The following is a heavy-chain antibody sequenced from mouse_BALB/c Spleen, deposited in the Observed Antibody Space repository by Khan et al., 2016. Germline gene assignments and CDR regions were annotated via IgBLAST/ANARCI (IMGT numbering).Heavy chain of an antibody. D-gene: IGHD3-2*01. J-gene: IGHJ2*01. CDR3: ASSDNSGSFFDY. CDR1: GDSITSGY. Sequence: EVQLQESGPSLVKPSQTLSLTCSVSGDSITSGYWNWIRKFPGNKLEYMGYINYSGSTYYNPSLKSRISITRDTSKNQYYLQLNSVTTEDTATYXCASSDNSGSFFDYWGQGTTLTVSS. V-gene: IGHV3-8*02. CDR2: INYSGST.